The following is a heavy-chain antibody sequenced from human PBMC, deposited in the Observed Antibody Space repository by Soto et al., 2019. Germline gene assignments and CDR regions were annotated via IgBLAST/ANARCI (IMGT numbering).Heavy chain of an antibody. J-gene: IGHJ4*02. CDR3: VIGSAPYKCGF. CDR1: GAYVNSGLYF. D-gene: IGHD6-25*01. CDR2: VHHSGNI. Sequence: QVQLQESGPGLVKPSQTLSLTCTVSGAYVNSGLYFWNWIRQVPGKGLEWIGHVHHSGNIYYNPSLKSLFTMSMDTSNNQVSLQLNYVTVADTAVYYCVIGSAPYKCGFWGQGTLVTVSS. V-gene: IGHV4-31*01.